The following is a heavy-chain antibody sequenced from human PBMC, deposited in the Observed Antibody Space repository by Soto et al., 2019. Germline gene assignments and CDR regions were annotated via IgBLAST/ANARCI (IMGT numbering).Heavy chain of an antibody. J-gene: IGHJ4*02. V-gene: IGHV1-46*01. Sequence: GASVKVSCKASGYTFTSYYMRWVRQAPGQGLEWMGIINPSGGSTTYAQKFQGRVIMTRDTSTSTIYMELSSLRFEDTAVYYCARDGDFWRWDYWGQGTQVTV. CDR2: INPSGGST. CDR1: GYTFTSYY. CDR3: ARDGDFWRWDY. D-gene: IGHD3-3*01.